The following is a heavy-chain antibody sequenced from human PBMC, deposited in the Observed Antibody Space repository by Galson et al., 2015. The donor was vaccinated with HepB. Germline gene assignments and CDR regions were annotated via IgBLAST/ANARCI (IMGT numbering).Heavy chain of an antibody. CDR2: LYKAGNA. D-gene: IGHD3-10*01. Sequence: SLRLSCAASGLTVSSADMGRVRQAPGKGPEWVSNLYKAGNADYVDSVKGRFTISRDNSENTLHLQMNSLRTEDTAVYYCARVPWGSGTFDIWGQGTMVTVSS. CDR3: ARVPWGSGTFDI. CDR1: GLTVSSAD. J-gene: IGHJ3*02. V-gene: IGHV3-53*01.